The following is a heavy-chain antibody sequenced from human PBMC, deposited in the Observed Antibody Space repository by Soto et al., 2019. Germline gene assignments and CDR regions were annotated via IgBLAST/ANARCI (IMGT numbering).Heavy chain of an antibody. V-gene: IGHV3-21*02. D-gene: IGHD3-10*01. Sequence: EVQLVESGGGPVKPGGSMRLSCEASGFTLSSYHMSWARQAPGKGLEWVSSISNTGTYVYYADSVKGRFTISRDNAKNSLYLQMNSLRAEDTAVYFCARVDASGSYASDYWGQGTLVTVSS. CDR3: ARVDASGSYASDY. J-gene: IGHJ4*02. CDR1: GFTLSSYH. CDR2: ISNTGTYV.